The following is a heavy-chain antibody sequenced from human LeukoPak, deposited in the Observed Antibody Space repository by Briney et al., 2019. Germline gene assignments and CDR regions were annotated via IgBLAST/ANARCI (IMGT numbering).Heavy chain of an antibody. CDR1: GFTFDDYA. J-gene: IGHJ4*02. CDR2: ISWNSGSI. D-gene: IGHD6-13*01. CDR3: AKDRGSSSWEPYYFDY. V-gene: IGHV3-9*01. Sequence: PGGSLRLSCAASGFTFDDYAMHWVRQAPGKGLEWVSGISWNSGSIGYADSVKSRFTISRDNAKNSLYLQMNSLRAEDTALYYCAKDRGSSSWEPYYFDYWGQGTLVTVSS.